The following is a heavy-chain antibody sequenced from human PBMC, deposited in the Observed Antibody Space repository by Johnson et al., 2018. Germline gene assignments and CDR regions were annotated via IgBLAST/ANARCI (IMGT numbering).Heavy chain of an antibody. CDR2: IKQDGSEK. CDR1: GFTFSSYW. J-gene: IGHJ6*02. D-gene: IGHD3-10*01. V-gene: IGHV3-7*01. Sequence: VQLVESGGGLVQPGGSLRLSCAASGFTFSSYWMSWVRQAPGKGLEWVANIKQDGSEKYYVDSVKGRFTISRDNAKNSLYRQMNSLRAEDTAVYYCASHGSGTYYNNFYDAMDVWGQGTTVTVSS. CDR3: ASHGSGTYYNNFYDAMDV.